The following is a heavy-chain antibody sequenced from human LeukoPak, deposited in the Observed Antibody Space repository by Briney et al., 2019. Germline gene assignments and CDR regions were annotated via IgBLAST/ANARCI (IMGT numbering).Heavy chain of an antibody. J-gene: IGHJ4*02. D-gene: IGHD1-26*01. Sequence: SETPSLTCAVYGGSFSGYYWSWIRQPPGKGLEWIGEINHSGSTNYNPSLKSRVTISVDTSKNQFSLKLSSVTAADTAVYYCAREGAVLRTFDYWGQGTLVTVSS. CDR1: GGSFSGYY. CDR3: AREGAVLRTFDY. CDR2: INHSGST. V-gene: IGHV4-34*01.